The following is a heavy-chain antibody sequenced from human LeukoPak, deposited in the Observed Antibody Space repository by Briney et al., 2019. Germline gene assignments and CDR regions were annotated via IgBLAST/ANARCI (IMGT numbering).Heavy chain of an antibody. CDR1: GGAFSRYA. D-gene: IGHD1-1*01. J-gene: IGHJ6*02. Sequence: APVKVSCKVSGGAFSRYAISWVRQAPGRGLEWMGGIIPIFGTPKFAQKFQGRVTITADESTASAYLELSRLRSEDTAVYYCARGVSLFNWNDDQTQGNYYYYEMDVWGQGTTVTVSS. CDR3: ARGVSLFNWNDDQTQGNYYYYEMDV. V-gene: IGHV1-69*13. CDR2: IIPIFGTP.